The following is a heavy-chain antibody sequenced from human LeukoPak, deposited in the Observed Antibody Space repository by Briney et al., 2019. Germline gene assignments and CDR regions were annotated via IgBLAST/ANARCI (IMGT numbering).Heavy chain of an antibody. Sequence: SVKVSCKASGGTFSSYAISWVRQAPGQGLEWMGGIIPIFGTANYAQKFQGRVTITADDSTSTAYMELSSLRSEDTAVYYCARDRPLGVGEYGDAFDIWGQGTMVTVSS. V-gene: IGHV1-69*01. D-gene: IGHD2-8*02. CDR1: GGTFSSYA. CDR2: IIPIFGTA. CDR3: ARDRPLGVGEYGDAFDI. J-gene: IGHJ3*02.